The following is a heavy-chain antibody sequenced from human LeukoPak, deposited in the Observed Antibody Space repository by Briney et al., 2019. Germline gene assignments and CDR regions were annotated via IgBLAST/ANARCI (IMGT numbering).Heavy chain of an antibody. D-gene: IGHD3-10*02. CDR2: ISSDSSYI. Sequence: PGGSLRLSCAASGFTFSDYTMTWVRQAPGKGLEWVASISSDSSYIDYADSVKGRFTISRDNAKNSLFLKTDTLRGDDTGIYYCARDPNVLGITPYYFDFWGQGTLVTVSS. J-gene: IGHJ4*02. CDR1: GFTFSDYT. V-gene: IGHV3-21*01. CDR3: ARDPNVLGITPYYFDF.